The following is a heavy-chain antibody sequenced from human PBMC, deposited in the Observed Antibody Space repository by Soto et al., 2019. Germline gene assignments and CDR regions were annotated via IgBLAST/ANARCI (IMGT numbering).Heavy chain of an antibody. Sequence: SLRLSCAASGFTFSSYAMHWVRQAPGKGLGWVAVISYDGSNKYYADSVKGRFTISRDNSKNTLYLQMNSLRAEDTAVYYCARGGDGYNWDYFDYWGQGTLVTVSS. D-gene: IGHD5-12*01. CDR3: ARGGDGYNWDYFDY. CDR2: ISYDGSNK. V-gene: IGHV3-30-3*01. CDR1: GFTFSSYA. J-gene: IGHJ4*02.